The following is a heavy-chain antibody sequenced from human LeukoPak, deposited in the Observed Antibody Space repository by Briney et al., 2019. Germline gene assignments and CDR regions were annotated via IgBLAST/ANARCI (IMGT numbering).Heavy chain of an antibody. J-gene: IGHJ4*02. CDR3: ASIGPGHDY. CDR1: GGSISSYY. V-gene: IGHV4-34*01. Sequence: SETLSLTCTVSGGSISSYYWSWIRQPPGKGLEWIGEINHSGSTNYNPSLKSRVTISVDTSKNQFSLKLSSVTAADTAVYYCASIGPGHDYWGQGTLVTVSS. CDR2: INHSGST.